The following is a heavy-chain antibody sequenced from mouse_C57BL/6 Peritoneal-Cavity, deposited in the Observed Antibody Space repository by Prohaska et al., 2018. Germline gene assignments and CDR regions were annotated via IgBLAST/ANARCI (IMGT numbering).Heavy chain of an antibody. CDR2: IDPETGGT. CDR1: GYTFTDYE. Sequence: QVQLQQSGAELVRPGASVTLSCKASGYTFTDYEMHWVKQTPVHGLEWIGAIDPETGGTAYNQKFKGKAILTADKSSSTAYMELRSLTSEDSAVYYGTNYYGSSYAMDYWGQGTSVTVSS. J-gene: IGHJ4*01. D-gene: IGHD1-1*01. CDR3: TNYYGSSYAMDY. V-gene: IGHV1-15*01.